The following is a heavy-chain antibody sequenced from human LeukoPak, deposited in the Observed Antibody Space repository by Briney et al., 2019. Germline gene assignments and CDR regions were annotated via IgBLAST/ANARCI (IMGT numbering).Heavy chain of an antibody. CDR3: AGDAVPAAIGWFDP. Sequence: ASVKVSCKASGYTFTSYGISWVRQAPGQGLEWMGWISAYNGNTNYAQKLQGRVTMTTDTSTSTAYMELRSLRSDDTAVYYCAGDAVPAAIGWFDPWGQGTLVTVSS. J-gene: IGHJ5*02. CDR1: GYTFTSYG. CDR2: ISAYNGNT. V-gene: IGHV1-18*01. D-gene: IGHD2-2*01.